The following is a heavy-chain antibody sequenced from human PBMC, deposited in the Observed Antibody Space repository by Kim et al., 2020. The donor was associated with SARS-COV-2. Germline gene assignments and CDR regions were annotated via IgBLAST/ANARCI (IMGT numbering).Heavy chain of an antibody. D-gene: IGHD3-10*01. CDR2: IYYSGST. Sequence: SETLSLTCTVSGGSISSGDYYWSWIRQPPGKGLEWIGYIYYSGSTYYNPSLKSRVTISVDTSKNQFSLKLSSVTAADTAVYYCARVVLRWVRFGEQRTLFDYWGQGTLVTVSS. J-gene: IGHJ4*02. CDR1: GGSISSGDYY. V-gene: IGHV4-30-4*01. CDR3: ARVVLRWVRFGEQRTLFDY.